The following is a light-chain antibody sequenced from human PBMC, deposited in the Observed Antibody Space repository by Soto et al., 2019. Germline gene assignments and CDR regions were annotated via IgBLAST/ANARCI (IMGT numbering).Light chain of an antibody. CDR3: QQYNNWPLLT. CDR2: GAS. CDR1: QSVSSN. J-gene: IGKJ4*01. Sequence: EIVMTQSPATLSVSPGERATLSCRASQSVSSNLAWYQHKPGQAPRLLIYGASTRATGIPARISGSGSGTEFTLTISSLQSEDFAVYYCQQYNNWPLLTFGGGTKVDIK. V-gene: IGKV3-15*01.